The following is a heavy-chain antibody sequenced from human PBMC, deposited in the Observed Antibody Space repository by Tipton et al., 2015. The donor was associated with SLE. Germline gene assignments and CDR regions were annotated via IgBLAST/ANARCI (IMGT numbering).Heavy chain of an antibody. V-gene: IGHV4-39*07. D-gene: IGHD3-22*01. J-gene: IGHJ4*02. CDR3: ARAVGDTSGYLDY. CDR2: LDYSGST. CDR1: GGSIRSSTYY. Sequence: LRLSCTVSGGSIRSSTYYWGWIRQPPGKGLEWIGSLDYSGSTYYNPSLKSRINISVDTSKNQFSLKLSSVTAADTAMYYCARAVGDTSGYLDYWGLGTLVTVSS.